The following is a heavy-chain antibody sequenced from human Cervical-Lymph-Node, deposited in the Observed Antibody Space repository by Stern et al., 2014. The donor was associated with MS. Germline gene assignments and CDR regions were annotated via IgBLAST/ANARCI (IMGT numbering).Heavy chain of an antibody. V-gene: IGHV1-18*01. CDR3: ARDRANYGVFDY. CDR2: ISGHNGVT. Sequence: QVQLVQSGGGVKKPGASVKVSCKTSGYTFTDYGVTWVRLAPGQGLEWMGWISGHNGVTNDARKFQDRVPITTDTSTNTAYLELRSLRADDTAIYYCARDRANYGVFDYWGQGSRVTVSA. J-gene: IGHJ4*02. D-gene: IGHD4-17*01. CDR1: GYTFTDYG.